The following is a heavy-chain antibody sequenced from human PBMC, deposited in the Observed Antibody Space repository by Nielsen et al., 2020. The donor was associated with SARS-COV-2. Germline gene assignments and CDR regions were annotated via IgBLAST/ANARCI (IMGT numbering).Heavy chain of an antibody. V-gene: IGHV1-69*06. Sequence: SVKVSCKASGYTFTSYGISWVRQAPGQGLEWMGGIIPIFGTANYAQKFQGRVTITADKSTSAAYMELSSLRSEDTAVYYCATGYSSSWYYYYGMDVWGQGTTVTVSS. D-gene: IGHD6-13*01. J-gene: IGHJ6*02. CDR3: ATGYSSSWYYYYGMDV. CDR1: GYTFTSYG. CDR2: IIPIFGTA.